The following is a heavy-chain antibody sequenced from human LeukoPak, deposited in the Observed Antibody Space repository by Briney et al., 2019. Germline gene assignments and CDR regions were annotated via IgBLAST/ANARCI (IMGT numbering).Heavy chain of an antibody. Sequence: GGSLRLSCAASGFTFSSYAMSWVRQAPGKGLEWVTAISGSGGSTYYADSVKGRFTISRDNSKNTLYLQMNSLRAEDTAVYYCAKDYDSSGYYPTSFDYWGQGTLVTVSS. CDR2: ISGSGGST. D-gene: IGHD3-22*01. J-gene: IGHJ4*02. V-gene: IGHV3-23*01. CDR3: AKDYDSSGYYPTSFDY. CDR1: GFTFSSYA.